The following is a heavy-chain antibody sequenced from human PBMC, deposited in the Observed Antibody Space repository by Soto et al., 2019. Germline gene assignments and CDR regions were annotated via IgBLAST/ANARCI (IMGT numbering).Heavy chain of an antibody. Sequence: GGSPKLCCSGSGFSFTSYWIGWVRQVPGNGLEWVGRIDPSDSYTNYSPSFQGHVTNSDNNSISTANLQWSSRKASDTAMYYCTQPARRDYIDVWGQGIMVTVSS. V-gene: IGHV5-10-1*01. D-gene: IGHD3-16*01. CDR2: IDPSDSYT. CDR3: TQPARRDYIDV. J-gene: IGHJ6*02. CDR1: GFSFTSYW.